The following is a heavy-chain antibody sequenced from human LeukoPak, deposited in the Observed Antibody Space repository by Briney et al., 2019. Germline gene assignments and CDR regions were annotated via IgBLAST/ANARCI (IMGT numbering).Heavy chain of an antibody. CDR3: ARGEYGDYAIDY. Sequence: GGSLRLSCAASGFTFSSYAMSWVRQAPGKGLEWVSAISGSGDDTYYADSVKGRFTISRDNAKNSLYLQMNSLRAEDTAVYYCARGEYGDYAIDYWGQGTLVTVSS. CDR1: GFTFSSYA. J-gene: IGHJ4*02. CDR2: ISGSGDDT. D-gene: IGHD4-17*01. V-gene: IGHV3-23*01.